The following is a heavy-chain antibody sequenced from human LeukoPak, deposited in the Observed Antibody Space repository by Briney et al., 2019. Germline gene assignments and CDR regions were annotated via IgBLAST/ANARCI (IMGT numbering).Heavy chain of an antibody. Sequence: PSGTLSLTCAVSGGSFSGYYWNWIRQSPGKGLEWIGKINHSGSTHYNPSLKSRVTISVDTSQKQFSLRLTSVTAADTAVYYCARGRYLTTSGGAAAGFLDYWGQGSLVTVST. CDR1: GGSFSGYY. D-gene: IGHD6-13*01. CDR2: INHSGST. J-gene: IGHJ4*02. V-gene: IGHV4-34*01. CDR3: ARGRYLTTSGGAAAGFLDY.